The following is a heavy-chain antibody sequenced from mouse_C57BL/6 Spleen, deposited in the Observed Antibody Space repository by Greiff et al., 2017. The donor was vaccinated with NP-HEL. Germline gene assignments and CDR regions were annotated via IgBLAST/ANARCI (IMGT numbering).Heavy chain of an antibody. CDR3: ARDGSSYRGYFDV. CDR2: IYPGDGDT. V-gene: IGHV1-82*01. D-gene: IGHD1-1*01. Sequence: QVQLQQSGPELVKPGASVKISCKASGYAFSSSWMNWVKQRPGTGLEWIGRIYPGDGDTNYNGKFKGKATLTADKSSSTAYMQLSSLTSEDSAVYFCARDGSSYRGYFDVWGTGTTVTVSS. CDR1: GYAFSSSW. J-gene: IGHJ1*03.